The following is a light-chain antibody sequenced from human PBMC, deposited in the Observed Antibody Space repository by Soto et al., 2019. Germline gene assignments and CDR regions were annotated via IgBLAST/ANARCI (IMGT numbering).Light chain of an antibody. Sequence: DIQMTQSPSTLSASVGDRVTITCRASQSISSWLAWYQQKPGKAPKLLIYDASSLESGVPSRFSGSGSGTELTLTISSLQPDDFATYYCQHYNSYSEACGQGTKVDIK. J-gene: IGKJ1*01. CDR1: QSISSW. CDR3: QHYNSYSEA. V-gene: IGKV1-5*01. CDR2: DAS.